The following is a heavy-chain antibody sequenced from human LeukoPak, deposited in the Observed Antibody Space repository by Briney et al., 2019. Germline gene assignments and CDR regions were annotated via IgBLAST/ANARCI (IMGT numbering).Heavy chain of an antibody. CDR3: ARAARADCTSPTCHSWLAP. CDR1: GFTLSNSW. Sequence: GGSLRLSCAASGFTLSNSWIHWVRQAPGKGLVWVSRINSDGSTTTYADSVRGRFTISRDNAKNTLYLQMNSLRAEDTAVYYCARAARADCTSPTCHSWLAPWGQGTQVTVSS. D-gene: IGHD2/OR15-2a*01. V-gene: IGHV3-74*01. J-gene: IGHJ5*02. CDR2: INSDGSTT.